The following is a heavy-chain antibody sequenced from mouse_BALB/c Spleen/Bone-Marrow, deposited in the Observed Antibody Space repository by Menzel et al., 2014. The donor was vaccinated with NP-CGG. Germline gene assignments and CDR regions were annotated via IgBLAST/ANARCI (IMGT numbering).Heavy chain of an antibody. J-gene: IGHJ4*01. Sequence: QVTLKESGAELVKPGASVKLSCKASGYTFTSYYMYWVKQRPGQGLEWIGEINPSNGGTNFNEKFKSKATLTVDKSSSTAYMQLSSLTSEDSAVYYCTRRLLYYAMDYWGQGTSVTVSS. CDR3: TRRLLYYAMDY. CDR2: INPSNGGT. V-gene: IGHV1S81*02. CDR1: GYTFTSYY. D-gene: IGHD2-13*01.